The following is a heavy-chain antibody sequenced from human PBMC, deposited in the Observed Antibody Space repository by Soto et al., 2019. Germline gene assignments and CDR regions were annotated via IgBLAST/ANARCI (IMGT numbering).Heavy chain of an antibody. J-gene: IGHJ5*02. D-gene: IGHD3-16*01. CDR2: IYDSGST. V-gene: IGHV4-31*03. Sequence: QVQLQESGPGLVKPSQTLSLTCTVSGDSVNSGAYYWSWVRQHPGKGLEWIGYIYDSGSTYYNPSHKRRVTRSLDTSRHRFSLKLNSVTVADTAVYYCASSAFGEGNWFDPWGQGTLVTVSS. CDR3: ASSAFGEGNWFDP. CDR1: GDSVNSGAYY.